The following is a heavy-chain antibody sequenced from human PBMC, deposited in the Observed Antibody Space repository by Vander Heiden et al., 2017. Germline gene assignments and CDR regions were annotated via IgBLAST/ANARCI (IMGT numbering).Heavy chain of an antibody. CDR1: GASISRSDYY. J-gene: IGHJ4*02. V-gene: IGHV4-30-4*01. D-gene: IGHD6-13*01. CDR3: ASVSGYSSCWFEWDY. Sequence: QVPLQESGLGLVVPSQTLFLTCTASGASISRSDYYWSSGRKPPGTSLQWIGYIYYTGSTYYNPSFKSRVTISVDTSKTQFSLKRNSVTAADTAVYYCASVSGYSSCWFEWDYWGQGSLVTVSS. CDR2: IYYTGST.